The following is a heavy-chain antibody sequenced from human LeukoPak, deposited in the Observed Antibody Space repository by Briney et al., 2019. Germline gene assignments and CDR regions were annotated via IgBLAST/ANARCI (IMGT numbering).Heavy chain of an antibody. CDR1: GFTFSSHG. V-gene: IGHV3-30*02. D-gene: IGHD3-22*01. Sequence: GGSLRLSCAASGFTFSSHGMHWVRQAPGKGLEWVAFIRYDGSNKYYADSVKGRFTISRDNSKNTLYLQMNSLRAEDTAVYYCAKDHQYYYDSSGYQGYYYYYMDVWGKGTTVTISS. CDR3: AKDHQYYYDSSGYQGYYYYYMDV. CDR2: IRYDGSNK. J-gene: IGHJ6*03.